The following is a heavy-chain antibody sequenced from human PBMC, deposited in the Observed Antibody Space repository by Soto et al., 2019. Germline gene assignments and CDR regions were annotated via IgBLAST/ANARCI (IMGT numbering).Heavy chain of an antibody. V-gene: IGHV3-23*01. CDR2: ISGSGGST. J-gene: IGHJ5*02. Sequence: EVQLLESGGGLVQPGGSLRLSCAASGFTFSSYAMSWVRQAPGKGLEWVSAISGSGGSTYYADSVKGRFTISRDNSKNTLYLQMNSLRAEDTAVYYCAKDPENGGYDFPQGWFDPWGQGTLVTVSS. D-gene: IGHD5-12*01. CDR1: GFTFSSYA. CDR3: AKDPENGGYDFPQGWFDP.